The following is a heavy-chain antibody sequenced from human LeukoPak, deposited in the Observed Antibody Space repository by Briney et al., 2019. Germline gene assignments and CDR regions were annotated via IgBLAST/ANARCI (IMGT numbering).Heavy chain of an antibody. D-gene: IGHD2-15*01. J-gene: IGHJ3*02. Sequence: PSETLSLTCAVYGGSFSGYYWSWIRQPPGKGLEWIGEINHSGSTNYNPSLKSRVTISEDTSKNQFSLKMSSVTAADTAVYYCARIGYRCSGGSCYSGAFDIWGQGTMVTVSS. CDR2: INHSGST. CDR3: ARIGYRCSGGSCYSGAFDI. CDR1: GGSFSGYY. V-gene: IGHV4-34*01.